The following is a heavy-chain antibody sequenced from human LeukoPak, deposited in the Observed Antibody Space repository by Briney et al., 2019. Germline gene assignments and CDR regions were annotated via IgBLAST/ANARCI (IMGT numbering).Heavy chain of an antibody. J-gene: IGHJ4*02. CDR3: AKSKEVVTDAFDY. D-gene: IGHD2-21*02. CDR1: GFTFSNFG. CDR2: ISYDGSNK. V-gene: IGHV3-30*18. Sequence: GRSLRLSCAASGFTFSNFGMHWVRQAPGKGLEWVAVISYDGSNKYYADSVKGRFTISRDNSKNTLYLQMNSLRAEDTAVYYCAKSKEVVTDAFDYWGQGTLVTVSS.